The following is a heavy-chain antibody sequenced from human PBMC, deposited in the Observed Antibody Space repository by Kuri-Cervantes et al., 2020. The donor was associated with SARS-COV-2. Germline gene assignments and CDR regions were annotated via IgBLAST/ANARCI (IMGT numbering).Heavy chain of an antibody. CDR3: ARRDIVVVPAGKGAFDI. V-gene: IGHV1-3*01. Sequence: ASVKVSCKASGYTFTSYAMHWVRQAPGQRLEWMGWINAGNGNTKYSQKFQGRVTITRDTSASTAYMELSSLRSEDTAVYYCARRDIVVVPAGKGAFDIWGQRKMVTVSS. J-gene: IGHJ3*02. D-gene: IGHD2-2*01. CDR1: GYTFTSYA. CDR2: INAGNGNT.